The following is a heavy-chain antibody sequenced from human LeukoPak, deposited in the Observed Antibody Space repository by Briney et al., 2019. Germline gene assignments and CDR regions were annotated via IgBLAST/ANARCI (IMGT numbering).Heavy chain of an antibody. D-gene: IGHD2-2*01. J-gene: IGHJ3*02. CDR3: SGPGGYQPNYLDAFDI. V-gene: IGHV4-39*01. CDR1: GGSISSSSYY. Sequence: SQTLSLTCTVSGGSISSSSYYLGWIRQPPGKGLEWIGSIYYSGSTYYNPSLKSRVTISVDTSKNQFSLKLSSVTAADTAVYYCSGPGGYQPNYLDAFDIWGQGTMVTVSS. CDR2: IYYSGST.